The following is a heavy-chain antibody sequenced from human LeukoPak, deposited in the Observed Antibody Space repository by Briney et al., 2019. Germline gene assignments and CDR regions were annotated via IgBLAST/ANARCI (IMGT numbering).Heavy chain of an antibody. D-gene: IGHD6-6*01. CDR2: MSSSSSTI. J-gene: IGHJ4*02. Sequence: PGGSLRLSCAASGFTFSSYSMNWVRQAPGKGLEWVSYMSSSSSTIYYADSVKGRFTISRDNAKNSLYLQMNSLRADDTAVYYCARDSIAARPERVFLYWGQGPLVTVSS. CDR3: ARDSIAARPERVFLY. V-gene: IGHV3-48*01. CDR1: GFTFSSYS.